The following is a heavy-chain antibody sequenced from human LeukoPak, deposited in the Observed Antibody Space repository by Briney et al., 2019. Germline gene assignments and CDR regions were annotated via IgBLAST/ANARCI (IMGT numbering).Heavy chain of an antibody. V-gene: IGHV5-51*01. J-gene: IGHJ4*02. D-gene: IGHD1-26*01. CDR2: IYSGDSDT. CDR3: ARVSSGSYYVRYYFDY. CDR1: GSSFTNYL. Sequence: GESLEFSCKCSGSSFTNYLIGWVRPIPGKGLGWGGIIYSGDSDTRYSPYFQGQVTISADKSISTAYLQWSSLEASDTAMYYCARVSSGSYYVRYYFDYWGQGTLVTVSS.